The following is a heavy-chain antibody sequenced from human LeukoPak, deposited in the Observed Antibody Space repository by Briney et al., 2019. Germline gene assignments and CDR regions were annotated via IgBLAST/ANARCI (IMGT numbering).Heavy chain of an antibody. D-gene: IGHD6-13*01. V-gene: IGHV4-38-2*01. CDR3: ARLPSSWFSDY. CDR2: IYHSGTT. J-gene: IGHJ4*02. CDR1: GGSH. Sequence: SETLSLTCGVYGGSHWSWIRQPPGKGLEWIGSIYHSGTTYYNPSLKSRVTISVDTSKNQFSLRLSSVTAADTALYYCARLPSSWFSDYWGQGTLVTVSS.